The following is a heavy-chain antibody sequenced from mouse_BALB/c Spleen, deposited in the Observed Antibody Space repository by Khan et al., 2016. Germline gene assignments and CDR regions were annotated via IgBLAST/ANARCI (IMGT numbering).Heavy chain of an antibody. J-gene: IGHJ3*01. V-gene: IGHV6-6*02. Sequence: EVKLEESGGGLVQPGGSMKLSCVASGFTFSNYWMNWVRQSPEKGLEWVAEIRLKSNNYATHYAVSVKGRFTISRDDSQRSVYLQMNNLRAEDTGVYYCTRQLGLAYWGQGTLVTVSA. CDR1: GFTFSNYW. CDR3: TRQLGLAY. CDR2: IRLKSNNYAT. D-gene: IGHD3-1*01.